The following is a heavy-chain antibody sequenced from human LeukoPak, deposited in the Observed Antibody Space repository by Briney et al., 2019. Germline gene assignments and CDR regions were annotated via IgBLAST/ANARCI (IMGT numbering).Heavy chain of an antibody. J-gene: IGHJ4*02. V-gene: IGHV3-64*01. CDR3: ARVIPYYDFWSGPVDY. Sequence: GGSLRLSCTASGFSLSSYAMHWVRQAPGKGLEYISAISSNGRSAYYANTVKGRFTISRDISKNMVYLQTGSLRPEDMAVYYCARVIPYYDFWSGPVDYWGQGILVTVST. D-gene: IGHD3-3*01. CDR2: ISSNGRSA. CDR1: GFSLSSYA.